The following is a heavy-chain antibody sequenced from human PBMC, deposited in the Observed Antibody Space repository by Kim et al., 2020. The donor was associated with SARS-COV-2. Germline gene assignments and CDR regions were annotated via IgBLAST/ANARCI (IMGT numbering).Heavy chain of an antibody. CDR2: IYPGDSDT. D-gene: IGHD3-22*01. Sequence: GESLKISCKGSGYSFTSYWIGWVRQMPGKGLEWMGIIYPGDSDTRYSPSFQGQVTISADKSISTAYLQWSSLKASDTAMYYCATSSLYYYDSSGYTFQHWGQGTLVTVSS. CDR3: ATSSLYYYDSSGYTFQH. CDR1: GYSFTSYW. V-gene: IGHV5-51*01. J-gene: IGHJ1*01.